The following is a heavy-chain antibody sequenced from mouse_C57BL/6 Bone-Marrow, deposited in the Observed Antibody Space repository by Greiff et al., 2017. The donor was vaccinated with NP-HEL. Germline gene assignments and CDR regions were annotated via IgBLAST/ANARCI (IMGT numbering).Heavy chain of an antibody. J-gene: IGHJ2*01. D-gene: IGHD4-1*01. CDR3: ARSGRSANWDVFDY. CDR2: IYPGDGDT. CDR1: GYAFSSSW. Sequence: QVQLQQSGPELVKPGASVKISCKASGYAFSSSWMNWVKQRPGKGLEWIGRIYPGDGDTNYNGKFKGKATLTADKSSSTAYMQLSSLTSEDSAVYFCARSGRSANWDVFDYWGQGTTLTVSS. V-gene: IGHV1-82*01.